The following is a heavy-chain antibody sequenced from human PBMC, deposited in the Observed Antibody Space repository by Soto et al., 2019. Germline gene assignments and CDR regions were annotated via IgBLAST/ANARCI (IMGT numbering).Heavy chain of an antibody. CDR1: GYTFTNYD. Sequence: QVHLVQSGAEVKQPGASVRVSCKASGYTFTNYDITWVRQATGQGLEWMGWMNPDSDNTGSPQKFQGRVTMTVNTSINTAYMELTSLRSEDTAVYYCTRAQFEFGSYFGLDVWGQGTTVTVSS. CDR3: TRAQFEFGSYFGLDV. J-gene: IGHJ6*02. V-gene: IGHV1-8*01. CDR2: MNPDSDNT. D-gene: IGHD3-10*01.